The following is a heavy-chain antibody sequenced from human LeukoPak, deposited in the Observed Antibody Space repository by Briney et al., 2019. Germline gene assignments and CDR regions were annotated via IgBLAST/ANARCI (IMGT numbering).Heavy chain of an antibody. CDR1: GGSISSGGYS. D-gene: IGHD5-18*01. J-gene: IGHJ4*02. Sequence: PSETLSLTCAVSGGSISSGGYSWSWIRQPPGKGLEWIGYIYYSGSTYYNPSLKSRVTISVDTSKNQFSLKLSSVTAADTAVYYCARGSGLARYSYGLGKFFVVSYFDYWGQGTLVTVSS. CDR3: ARGSGLARYSYGLGKFFVVSYFDY. V-gene: IGHV4-30-4*07. CDR2: IYYSGST.